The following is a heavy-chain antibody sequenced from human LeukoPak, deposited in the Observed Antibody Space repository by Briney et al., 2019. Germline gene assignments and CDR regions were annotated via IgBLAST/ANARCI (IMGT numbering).Heavy chain of an antibody. D-gene: IGHD3-22*01. CDR3: ARDDYYDSSGGSGY. V-gene: IGHV3-66*01. CDR2: IYSGGST. Sequence: PGGSLRLSCAASGFTVSSNFMSWVRQAPGKGLEGVSVIYSGGSTYYADSVKGRFTISRDNSKNTLYLQMNSLRAEDTAVYYCARDDYYDSSGGSGYWGQGTLVTVSS. J-gene: IGHJ4*02. CDR1: GFTVSSNF.